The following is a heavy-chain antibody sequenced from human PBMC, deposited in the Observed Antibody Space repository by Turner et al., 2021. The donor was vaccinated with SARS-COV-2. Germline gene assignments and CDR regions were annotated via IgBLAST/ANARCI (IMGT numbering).Heavy chain of an antibody. CDR2: IWYDGSNK. D-gene: IGHD3-22*01. Sequence: QVQLVESGGGVVQPGRSLRLSCAASGFTFSSHGMHWDRQAAGKGREGVAVIWYDGSNKYYADSVKGRFTISRDNSKNTLYLQMNSLRAEDTAVYYCAREGGYRDYYDSSGYNGMDVWGQGTTVTVSS. CDR3: AREGGYRDYYDSSGYNGMDV. V-gene: IGHV3-33*01. CDR1: GFTFSSHG. J-gene: IGHJ6*02.